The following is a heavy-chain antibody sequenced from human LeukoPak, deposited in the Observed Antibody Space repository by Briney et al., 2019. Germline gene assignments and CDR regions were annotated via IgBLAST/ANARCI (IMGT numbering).Heavy chain of an antibody. J-gene: IGHJ4*02. V-gene: IGHV3-30*18. CDR3: AKSRGTMYYSDY. CDR2: ISYDGSNK. CDR1: GFTFSSYG. Sequence: PGRSLRLSCAASGFTFSSYGMHWVRQAPGKGLEWVAVISYDGSNKYYADSVKGRFTISRDNSKNTLYLQMNSLRAEDTAVYYCAKSRGTMYYSDYWGQGTLVTVSS. D-gene: IGHD1-7*01.